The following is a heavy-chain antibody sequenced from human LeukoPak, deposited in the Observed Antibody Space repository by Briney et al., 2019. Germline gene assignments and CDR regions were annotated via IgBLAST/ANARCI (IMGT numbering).Heavy chain of an antibody. D-gene: IGHD5-18*01. V-gene: IGHV4-39*01. J-gene: IGHJ4*02. CDR1: GDSISSSNYY. CDR2: IFFSGTA. Sequence: RPSETLSLTCTVSGDSISSSNYYWGWIRQPPGKGMEWIGSIFFSGTAYYNPSLKSRVTISVDTSKNQFSLKLSSVTAADTALYYCARSQFGYSYGSFSYWGRGTLVTVSS. CDR3: ARSQFGYSYGSFSY.